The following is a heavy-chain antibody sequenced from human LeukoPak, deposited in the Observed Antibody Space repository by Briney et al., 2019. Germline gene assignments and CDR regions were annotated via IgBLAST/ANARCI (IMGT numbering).Heavy chain of an antibody. V-gene: IGHV4-59*01. Sequence: SETLSLTCTVSGGSISSYCWSWIRQPPGKGLEWIGYIYYSGSTNYNPSLKSRVTISVDTSKNQFSLKLSSVTAADTAVYYCARRAYYYDSSGNGAFDIWGQGTMVTVSS. CDR1: GGSISSYC. CDR3: ARRAYYYDSSGNGAFDI. D-gene: IGHD3-22*01. CDR2: IYYSGST. J-gene: IGHJ3*02.